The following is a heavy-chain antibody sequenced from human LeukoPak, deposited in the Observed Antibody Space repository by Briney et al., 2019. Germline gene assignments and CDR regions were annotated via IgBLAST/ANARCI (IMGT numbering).Heavy chain of an antibody. Sequence: GGSLRLSCAASGFTFSSYAMSWVRQAPGKGLGWVSAISGSGGSTYYADSVKGRFTISRDNSKNTLYLQMNSLRAEDTAVYYCAKDFTMVRGVMDPYFDYWGQGTLVTVSS. J-gene: IGHJ4*02. CDR2: ISGSGGST. CDR1: GFTFSSYA. D-gene: IGHD3-10*01. V-gene: IGHV3-23*01. CDR3: AKDFTMVRGVMDPYFDY.